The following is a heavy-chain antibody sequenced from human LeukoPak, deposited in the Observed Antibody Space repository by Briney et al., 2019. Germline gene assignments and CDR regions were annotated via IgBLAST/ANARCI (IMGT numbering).Heavy chain of an antibody. CDR3: ARDSGLGSAAGPSVFDY. CDR1: GGSISSGGYY. V-gene: IGHV4-31*03. CDR2: IYYSGST. Sequence: SQTLSLTCTVSGGSISSGGYYWSWIRQHPGKGLEWIGYIYYSGSTYYNPSLKSRVTISVDTSKNQFSLKLSSVTAADTAVYYCARDSGLGSAAGPSVFDYWGQGTLVTVSS. D-gene: IGHD6-13*01. J-gene: IGHJ4*02.